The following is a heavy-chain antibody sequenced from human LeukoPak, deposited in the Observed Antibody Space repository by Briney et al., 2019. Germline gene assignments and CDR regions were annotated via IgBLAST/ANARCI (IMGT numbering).Heavy chain of an antibody. CDR3: AKDATAAVGTVYMDV. V-gene: IGHV3-48*03. D-gene: IGHD6-13*01. J-gene: IGHJ6*03. CDR2: ISNTGDII. Sequence: GGSLRLSCAASGFTFSNYGMNWVRQAPGKGLEWISHISNTGDIIHYADSVEGRFTISRDNAKNSLYLQMNSLRAEDTAVYYCAKDATAAVGTVYMDVWGKGTTVTISS. CDR1: GFTFSNYG.